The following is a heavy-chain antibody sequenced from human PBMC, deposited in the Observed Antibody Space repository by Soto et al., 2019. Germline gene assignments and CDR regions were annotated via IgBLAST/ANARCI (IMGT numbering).Heavy chain of an antibody. CDR3: ARGAWFGENDGMDV. D-gene: IGHD3-10*01. CDR1: GGTFSSYT. V-gene: IGHV1-69*02. CDR2: IIPMLGIA. J-gene: IGHJ6*02. Sequence: QVQLVQSGAEVKKPGSSVKVSCKASGGTFSSYTISWVRQAPGLGLEWMGRIIPMLGIANYAQKFKGRVTSTANKTTRTAYMELRSLRSDDTAVYYFARGAWFGENDGMDVWGQGTTVTGSS.